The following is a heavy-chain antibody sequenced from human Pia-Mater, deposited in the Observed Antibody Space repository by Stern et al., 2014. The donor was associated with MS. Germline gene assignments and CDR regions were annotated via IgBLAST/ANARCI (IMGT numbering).Heavy chain of an antibody. CDR1: GFTFNNAW. CDR2: IKSETDGGTT. V-gene: IGHV3-15*01. Sequence: EVQLVESGGGLVKPGGSLRLSCAVSGFTFNNAWMTWVRQAPGRGLEGVGRIKSETDGGTTDYAAPVKGRFIISRETTKNTLYLHMNSLKIEDTAVYYCTTPFITVLRGVRKDVWGQGTTVTVSS. CDR3: TTPFITVLRGVRKDV. D-gene: IGHD3-10*01. J-gene: IGHJ6*02.